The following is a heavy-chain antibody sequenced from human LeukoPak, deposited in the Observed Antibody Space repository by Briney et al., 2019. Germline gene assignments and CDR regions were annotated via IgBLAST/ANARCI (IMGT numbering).Heavy chain of an antibody. V-gene: IGHV3-7*03. CDR1: GFTVSTNY. D-gene: IGHD7-27*01. CDR2: IKEDGTQK. Sequence: GGSLRLSSAASGFTVSTNYMSWVRQAPGKGPEWVANIKEDGTQKYYVDSVRGRFTISRDNAENSLYLQMNSLRGEDTAIYYCAKTGDRDYWGRGTLVTVSS. CDR3: AKTGDRDY. J-gene: IGHJ4*02.